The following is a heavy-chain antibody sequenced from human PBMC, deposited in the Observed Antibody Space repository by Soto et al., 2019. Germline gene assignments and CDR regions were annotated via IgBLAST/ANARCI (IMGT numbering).Heavy chain of an antibody. CDR1: GFSLNTRGVH. J-gene: IGHJ4*02. V-gene: IGHV2-5*02. CDR2: IYWDDDK. Sequence: SGPTLVNPAQTLTLTCTFSGFSLNTRGVHVGWILQPPGKALEWLALIYWDDDKRYSPFLKSRLTITKDTSNNQVVLTMTNMDPVDTATYYCAHLNTRGYYFDYWGQGALVTVSS. CDR3: AHLNTRGYYFDY.